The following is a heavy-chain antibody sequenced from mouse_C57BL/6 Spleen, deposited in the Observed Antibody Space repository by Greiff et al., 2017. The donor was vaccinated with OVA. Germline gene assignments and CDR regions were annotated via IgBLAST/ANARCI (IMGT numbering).Heavy chain of an antibody. CDR1: GFTFSSYG. V-gene: IGHV5-6*01. D-gene: IGHD1-1*01. Sequence: EVQVVESGGDLVKPGGSLKLSCAASGFTFSSYGMSWVRQTPDKRLEWVATISSGGSYTYYPDSVKGRFTISRDNATNTLYLQMSSLKSEDAAMYYCARRGSSSYWYFDVWGTGTTVTVSS. J-gene: IGHJ1*03. CDR3: ARRGSSSYWYFDV. CDR2: ISSGGSYT.